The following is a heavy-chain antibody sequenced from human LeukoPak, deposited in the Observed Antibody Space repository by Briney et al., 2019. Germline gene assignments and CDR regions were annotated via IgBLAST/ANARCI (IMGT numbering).Heavy chain of an antibody. V-gene: IGHV4-59*01. CDR1: GGSISSYY. CDR3: ARERTSGYSYYFDY. Sequence: SETLSLTCTVAGGSISSYYWSWIRQPPGKGVEWIGYISYSGSTNYDPSLKSRVTISVDTSKNQFSLKLSSVTAADTAVYYCARERTSGYSYYFDYWGQGTLVTVSS. D-gene: IGHD3-22*01. CDR2: ISYSGST. J-gene: IGHJ4*02.